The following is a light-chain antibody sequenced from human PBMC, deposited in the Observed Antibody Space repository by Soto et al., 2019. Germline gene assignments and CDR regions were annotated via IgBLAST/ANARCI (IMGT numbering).Light chain of an antibody. CDR2: VNTDGSH. Sequence: QLVLTQSPSASASLGASVKLTCTLDSGHRSHAIAWHQHQPGKGPRFLMKVNTDGSHTKGDGIPDRFSGSISGPERYLTISSLRSEDEADYYCQTWGNGFEVVFGGGTRLTVL. J-gene: IGLJ2*01. CDR1: SGHRSHA. CDR3: QTWGNGFEVV. V-gene: IGLV4-69*01.